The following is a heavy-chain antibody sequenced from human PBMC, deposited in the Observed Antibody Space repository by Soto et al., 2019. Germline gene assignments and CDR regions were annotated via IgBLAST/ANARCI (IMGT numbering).Heavy chain of an antibody. CDR1: GVSFGDYA. CDR2: IFWNSGTI. V-gene: IGHV3-9*01. J-gene: IGHJ6*03. CDR3: GKGLCTRLKCYSDYMDV. D-gene: IGHD3-10*02. Sequence: DVQLVESGGGLVQPGRSLRLSCEVSGVSFGDYAMHWVRQAPGKGLEWVAGIFWNSGTIAYADSVKGRLTISRDNAKKSLYLQMTSLTPEDTALYDCGKGLCTRLKCYSDYMDVWGKGTTVSVSS.